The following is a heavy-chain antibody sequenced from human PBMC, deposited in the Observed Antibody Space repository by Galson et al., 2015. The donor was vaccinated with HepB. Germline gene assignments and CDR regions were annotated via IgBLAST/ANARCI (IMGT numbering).Heavy chain of an antibody. Sequence: SLRLSCAASGFTFSNYWMNWVRQAPGKGLEWISAITPSGDNTYSADSMKGRFTISRDNSRNTLFLQMNSLRAGDTAIYFCAKVFPEKTDGWYRQALYYFDSWGQGTRVTVSS. CDR1: GFTFSNYW. V-gene: IGHV3-23*01. J-gene: IGHJ4*02. CDR2: ITPSGDNT. D-gene: IGHD6-19*01. CDR3: AKVFPEKTDGWYRQALYYFDS.